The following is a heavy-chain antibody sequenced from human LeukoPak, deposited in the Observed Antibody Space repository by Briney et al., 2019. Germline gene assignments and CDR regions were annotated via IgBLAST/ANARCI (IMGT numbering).Heavy chain of an antibody. D-gene: IGHD4-17*01. V-gene: IGHV3-21*01. Sequence: PGGSLRLSCAASGFTFSSYSMNWVRQAPGKGLEWVSSISSSSSYIYYADSVKGRFTISRDNAKNSLYLQMNGLRAEDTAVYYCARGLDYGDYYFYYGMDVWGQGTTVTVSS. J-gene: IGHJ6*02. CDR2: ISSSSSYI. CDR1: GFTFSSYS. CDR3: ARGLDYGDYYFYYGMDV.